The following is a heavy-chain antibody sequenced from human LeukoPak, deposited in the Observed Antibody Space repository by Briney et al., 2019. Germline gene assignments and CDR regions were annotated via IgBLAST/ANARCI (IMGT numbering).Heavy chain of an antibody. CDR1: GFIFSTYN. CDR2: ISTSSSTI. CDR3: ARGLGYYGSGSYCLDY. V-gene: IGHV3-48*02. D-gene: IGHD3-10*01. Sequence: GGSLRLSCAASGFIFSTYNMNWVRQAPGKGLEWVSYISTSSSTIYYADSVKGRFTISRDNAKNSLYLQMNSLRDEDTAVYYCARGLGYYGSGSYCLDYWGQGTLVTVSS. J-gene: IGHJ4*02.